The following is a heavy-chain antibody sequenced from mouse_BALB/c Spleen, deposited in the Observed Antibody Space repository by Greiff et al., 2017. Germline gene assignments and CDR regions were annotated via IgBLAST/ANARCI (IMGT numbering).Heavy chain of an antibody. J-gene: IGHJ3*01. CDR3: ARVSPFYYDAY. V-gene: IGHV2-9*02. Sequence: VKLVESGPGLVAPSQSLSITCTVSGFSLTSYGVHWVRQPPGKGLEWLGVIWAGGSTNYNSALMSRLSISKDNSKSQVFLKMNSLQTDDTARYYCARVSPFYYDAYWGQGTLVTVSA. D-gene: IGHD1-1*01. CDR1: GFSLTSYG. CDR2: IWAGGST.